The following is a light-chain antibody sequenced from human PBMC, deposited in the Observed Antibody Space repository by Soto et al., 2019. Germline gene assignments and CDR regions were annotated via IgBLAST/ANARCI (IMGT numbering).Light chain of an antibody. Sequence: QSALTQPASVSGSLGQSVTISCTGTSNDIGAFNFVSWYQQHPGKAPKVILYEVNSRPSGVSDRFSGSKSGNTASLTISGLQVEDEADYYCNAYRSSSARVFGGGTQLTVL. CDR3: NAYRSSSARV. V-gene: IGLV2-14*01. CDR2: EVN. J-gene: IGLJ3*02. CDR1: SNDIGAFNF.